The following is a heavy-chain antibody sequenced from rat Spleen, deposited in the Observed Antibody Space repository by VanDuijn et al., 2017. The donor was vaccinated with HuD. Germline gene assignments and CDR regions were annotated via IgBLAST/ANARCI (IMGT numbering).Heavy chain of an antibody. CDR3: ARVGYSSYVRYFDY. V-gene: IGHV2-30*01. CDR1: GFSLTSYN. Sequence: QVQLKESGPGLVQPSQTLSLTCTVSGFSLTSYNVHWVRQPTGKGLEWMGVMWSGGSTNYNSALKSRLSISRDTSKSQVFLKMNSLQTEDTATYYCARVGYSSYVRYFDYWGQGVMVTVSS. CDR2: MWSGGST. J-gene: IGHJ2*01. D-gene: IGHD1-2*01.